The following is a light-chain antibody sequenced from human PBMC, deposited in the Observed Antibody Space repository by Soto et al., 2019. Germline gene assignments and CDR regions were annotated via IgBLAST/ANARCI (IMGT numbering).Light chain of an antibody. CDR3: GADHGSGSHFV. Sequence: QSVLTQPPSASASLGASVTLTCTLSSGYSNYKVDWYQQRPGKGPRFVMRVGTGGIVGSKGDGIPDRFSVLGSGLNRYLTIKNIQEEDESDYHCGADHGSGSHFVFGGGTQLTVL. V-gene: IGLV9-49*01. J-gene: IGLJ2*01. CDR2: VGTGGIVG. CDR1: SGYSNYK.